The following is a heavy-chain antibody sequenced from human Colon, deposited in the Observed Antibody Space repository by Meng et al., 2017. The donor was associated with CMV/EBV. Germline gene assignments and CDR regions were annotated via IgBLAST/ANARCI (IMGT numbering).Heavy chain of an antibody. CDR2: MYQGGST. V-gene: IGHV4-59*01. CDR3: ARGRNWFDP. J-gene: IGHJ5*02. CDR1: NGSISNSY. Sequence: SQTRSLTCTVSNGSISNSYCSWIRQSPGKGLEWIGHMYQGGSTKYNPSLESRITMSVDTSKNQFSLRLSSVTAEDTAVYYCARGRNWFDPWGRGTLVTVSS.